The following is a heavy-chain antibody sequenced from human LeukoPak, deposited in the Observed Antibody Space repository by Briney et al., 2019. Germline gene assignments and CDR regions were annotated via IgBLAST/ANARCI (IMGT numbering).Heavy chain of an antibody. J-gene: IGHJ4*02. CDR1: GFAFSSYA. D-gene: IGHD3-10*01. V-gene: IGHV3-23*01. Sequence: GGSLRLSCAASGFAFSSYAMSWVHQAPGKGLEWVSAISGSGGSTYYADSVKGRFTISRDNSKNTLYLQMNSLRAEDTAVYYCAKDLITMVRGVSPFDYWGQGTLVTVSS. CDR3: AKDLITMVRGVSPFDY. CDR2: ISGSGGST.